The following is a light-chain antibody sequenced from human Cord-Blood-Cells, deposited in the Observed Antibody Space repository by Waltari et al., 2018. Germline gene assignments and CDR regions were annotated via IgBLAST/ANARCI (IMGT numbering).Light chain of an antibody. V-gene: IGLV1-40*01. J-gene: IGLJ3*02. CDR2: GNS. CDR3: QSYDSSLSGSV. Sequence: QSVLTQPPSVSGAPGQRVTISCTGSSSNIGAGYDVHWYQQLPGTAPKLLIYGNSNRPSGVPDLFSGSKSGTSASLAITGLQAEDEADYSCQSYDSSLSGSVFGGGTKLTVL. CDR1: SSNIGAGYD.